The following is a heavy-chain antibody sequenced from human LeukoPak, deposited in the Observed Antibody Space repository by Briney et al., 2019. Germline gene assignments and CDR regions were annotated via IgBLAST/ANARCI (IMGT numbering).Heavy chain of an antibody. V-gene: IGHV1-46*01. D-gene: IGHD6-19*01. CDR1: GYTFTSYY. CDR2: INPSGGNT. CDR3: ARFWGAVAALDY. Sequence: ASVKVSCKASGYTFTSYYMHWVRQAPGQGLEWMGIINPSGGNTSYAQKFQGRVTMTRDTSTSTVYMELSSLRSEDTAVYYCARFWGAVAALDYWGQGTLVTVSS. J-gene: IGHJ4*02.